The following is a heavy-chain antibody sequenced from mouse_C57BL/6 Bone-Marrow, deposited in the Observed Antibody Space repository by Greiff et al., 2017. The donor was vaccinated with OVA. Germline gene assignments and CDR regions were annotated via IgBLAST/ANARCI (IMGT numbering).Heavy chain of an antibody. Sequence: QVQLQQSGADLAKPGASVKLSCKASGYTFTSYWMHWVKQRPGQGLEWIGYINPSSGYTKYNQKFKDKATLTADKSSSTAYMQLSSLTYEDAAVYYCARVYYGNYEGFAYWGQGTLVTVSA. J-gene: IGHJ3*01. CDR3: ARVYYGNYEGFAY. CDR1: GYTFTSYW. V-gene: IGHV1-7*01. D-gene: IGHD2-1*01. CDR2: INPSSGYT.